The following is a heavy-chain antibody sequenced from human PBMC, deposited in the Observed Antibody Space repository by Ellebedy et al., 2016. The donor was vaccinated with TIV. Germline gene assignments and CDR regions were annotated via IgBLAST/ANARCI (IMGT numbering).Heavy chain of an antibody. D-gene: IGHD3-16*01. J-gene: IGHJ4*02. CDR3: ARDFRQAFGGTKYPI. Sequence: PGGSLRLSCAASGFTFSSYGMHWVRQAPGKGLEWVAVIWYDGSNKYYADSVKGRFTISRDNSKNTLYLQMNSLRDEDTAVYYCARDFRQAFGGTKYPIWGQGTLVTVSS. CDR1: GFTFSSYG. CDR2: IWYDGSNK. V-gene: IGHV3-33*08.